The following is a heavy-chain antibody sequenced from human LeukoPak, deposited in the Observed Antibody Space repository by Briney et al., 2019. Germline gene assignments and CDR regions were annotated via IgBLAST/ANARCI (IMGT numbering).Heavy chain of an antibody. CDR3: ARGLQADAFDI. V-gene: IGHV4-59*01. Sequence: SETLSLTCTVSGGSINSNYWSWVRQPPGKGLEWIGYIYYIGSTNYNPSLKSRVTISADRSKNQFSLKLSSVTAADTAVYCCARGLQADAFDIWGQGTMVTVSS. CDR1: GGSINSNY. D-gene: IGHD5-24*01. CDR2: IYYIGST. J-gene: IGHJ3*02.